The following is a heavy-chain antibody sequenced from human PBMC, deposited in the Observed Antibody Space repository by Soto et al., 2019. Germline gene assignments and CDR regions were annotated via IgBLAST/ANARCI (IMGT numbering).Heavy chain of an antibody. CDR2: ISGSGGTT. CDR1: GFTFSSYA. Sequence: QLGGSLRLSCAASGFTFSSYAMTWVRQAPGQGLEWVASISGSGGTTNYADSVKGRFTISRDNSKNTAYLQMSSLRAEDTAVYNCEKDRGISIDVHPSFHYYGMAGWGQGPTVTVSS. D-gene: IGHD1-1*01. J-gene: IGHJ6*02. V-gene: IGHV3-23*01. CDR3: EKDRGISIDVHPSFHYYGMAG.